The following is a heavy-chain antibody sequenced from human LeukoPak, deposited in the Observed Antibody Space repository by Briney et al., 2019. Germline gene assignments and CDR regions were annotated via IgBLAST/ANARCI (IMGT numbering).Heavy chain of an antibody. CDR3: ARVGSFGVVNKGPFGY. V-gene: IGHV4-34*01. D-gene: IGHD3-3*01. J-gene: IGHJ4*02. CDR2: INHSGST. CDR1: GGSFSGYY. Sequence: PSETLSLTCAVYGGSFSGYYWSWIRQPPGKGLEWIGEINHSGSTNYNPSLKSRVTISVDTSKNRFSLKLSSVTAADTAVYYCARVGSFGVVNKGPFGYWGQGTLVTVSS.